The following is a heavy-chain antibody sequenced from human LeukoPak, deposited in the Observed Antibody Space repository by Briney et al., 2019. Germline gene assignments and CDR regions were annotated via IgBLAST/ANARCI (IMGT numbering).Heavy chain of an antibody. Sequence: GASVKVSCKASGYSFTTFGISWVRQAPGQGLEWMGWISVYNGHTNYAQKLQGRVTMTTDTSTSTAYMELRSLTSDDTAVYYCARNGSGSYGYWGQGTLVIVPP. D-gene: IGHD3-10*01. CDR2: ISVYNGHT. V-gene: IGHV1-18*01. J-gene: IGHJ4*02. CDR1: GYSFTTFG. CDR3: ARNGSGSYGY.